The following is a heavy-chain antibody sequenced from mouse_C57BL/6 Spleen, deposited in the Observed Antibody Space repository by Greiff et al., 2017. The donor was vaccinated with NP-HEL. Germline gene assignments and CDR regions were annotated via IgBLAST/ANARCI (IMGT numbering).Heavy chain of an antibody. CDR1: GYAFTNYL. J-gene: IGHJ2*01. Sequence: QVQLQQSGAELVRPGTSVKVSCKASGYAFTNYLIEWVQQRPGQGLEWIGVINPGSGGTNYNEKFKGKATLTADKSSSTAYMQLSSLTSEDSAVYFCARSFYDYGEGFDYWGQGTTLTVSS. V-gene: IGHV1-54*01. CDR3: ARSFYDYGEGFDY. D-gene: IGHD2-4*01. CDR2: INPGSGGT.